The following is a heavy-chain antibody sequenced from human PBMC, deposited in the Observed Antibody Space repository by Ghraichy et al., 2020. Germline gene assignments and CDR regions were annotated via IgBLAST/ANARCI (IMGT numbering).Heavy chain of an antibody. CDR3: AKDSMGYGLYNNWFDP. CDR2: ISGSGGST. CDR1: GFTFSSYA. Sequence: GGSLRLSCAASGFTFSSYAMSWVRQAPGKGLEWVSAISGSGGSTYYADSVKGRFTISRDNSKNTLYLQMNSLRAEDTAVYYCAKDSMGYGLYNNWFDPWGQGTLVTVSS. V-gene: IGHV3-23*01. D-gene: IGHD5-18*01. J-gene: IGHJ5*02.